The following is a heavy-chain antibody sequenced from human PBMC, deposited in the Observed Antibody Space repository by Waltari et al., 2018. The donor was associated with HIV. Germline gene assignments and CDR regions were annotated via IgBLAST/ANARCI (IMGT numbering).Heavy chain of an antibody. V-gene: IGHV4-39*07. CDR2: IYYSGST. Sequence: QLQLQESGPGLVKPSETLSLTCTVSGGSISSSSYYWGWIRQPPGKGLEWIGSIYYSGSTYYNPSLKSRVTISVDTSKNQFSLKLSSVTAADTAVYYCAREIAARPEVGFDYWGQGTLVTVSS. D-gene: IGHD6-6*01. CDR1: GGSISSSSYY. J-gene: IGHJ4*02. CDR3: AREIAARPEVGFDY.